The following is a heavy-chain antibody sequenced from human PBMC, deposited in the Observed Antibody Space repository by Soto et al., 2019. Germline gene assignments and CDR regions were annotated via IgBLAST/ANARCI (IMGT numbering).Heavy chain of an antibody. D-gene: IGHD1-1*01. V-gene: IGHV3-33*01. CDR3: SRDGSGSTSYCGF. CDR1: GFTFSSYG. CDR2: IWYDGSNK. J-gene: IGHJ4*02. Sequence: GGSLRLSCAASGFTFSSYGMHWVRQAPGKGLEWVAVIWYDGSNKYYADSVQGRLTISRDNSKNTLYLQMNSLRADDTAVYYCSRDGSGSTSYCGFWGQGTLVTVYS.